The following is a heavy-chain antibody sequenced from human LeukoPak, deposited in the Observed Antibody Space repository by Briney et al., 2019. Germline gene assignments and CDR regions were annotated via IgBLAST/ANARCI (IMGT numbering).Heavy chain of an antibody. V-gene: IGHV3-21*01. CDR1: GFTFSSYS. CDR3: ARSYAPPKYYDFWSGYYLHDAFDI. D-gene: IGHD3-3*01. Sequence: GGSLRLSCAASGFTFSSYSMNWVRQAPGKGLEWVSSISSSSSYIYYADSVKGRFTISRDNAKNSLYLQMNSLRAEDTAVYYCARSYAPPKYYDFWSGYYLHDAFDIWGQGTMVTVSS. CDR2: ISSSSSYI. J-gene: IGHJ3*02.